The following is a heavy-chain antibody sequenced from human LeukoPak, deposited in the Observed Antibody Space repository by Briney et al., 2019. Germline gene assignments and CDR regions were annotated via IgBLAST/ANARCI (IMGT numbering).Heavy chain of an antibody. Sequence: PSETLSLTCTVSGGSISSYYRSWIRQPAGKGLKWMGRIYTSGTTNDNPSLKSRVTMSVDTSKNQFSLKLSSVTAADAAVYYCARTTEGGYSYGYFYYYYMDVWGKGTTVTISS. CDR1: GGSISSYY. D-gene: IGHD5-18*01. CDR2: IYTSGTT. V-gene: IGHV4-4*07. J-gene: IGHJ6*03. CDR3: ARTTEGGYSYGYFYYYYMDV.